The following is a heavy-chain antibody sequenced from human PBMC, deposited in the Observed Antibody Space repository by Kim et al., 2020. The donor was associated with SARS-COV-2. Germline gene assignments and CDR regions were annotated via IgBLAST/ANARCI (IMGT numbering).Heavy chain of an antibody. D-gene: IGHD6-25*01. Sequence: GGSLRLSCAASGFTFSSYGMHWVRQAPGKGLEWVAVISYDGSNKYYADSVKGRFTISRDNSKNTLYLQMNSLRAEDTAVYYCAKDSAANPNWYFDLWGRGTLVTVSS. CDR3: AKDSAANPNWYFDL. CDR1: GFTFSSYG. CDR2: ISYDGSNK. V-gene: IGHV3-30*18. J-gene: IGHJ2*01.